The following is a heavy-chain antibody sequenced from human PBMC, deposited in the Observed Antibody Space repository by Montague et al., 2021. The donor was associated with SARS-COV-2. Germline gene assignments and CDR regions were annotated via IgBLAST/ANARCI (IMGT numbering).Heavy chain of an antibody. CDR2: ISSSSSYI. Sequence: SLRLSCAASGFTFSSYAMSWVRQAPGKGLEWVSSISSSSSYIYYADSVKGRFTISRDNAKNSLHLQMNSLRAEDTAVYYCARDAHYDILTGYFGYWGQGTLVTVSS. D-gene: IGHD3-9*01. J-gene: IGHJ4*02. CDR3: ARDAHYDILTGYFGY. CDR1: GFTFSSYA. V-gene: IGHV3-21*01.